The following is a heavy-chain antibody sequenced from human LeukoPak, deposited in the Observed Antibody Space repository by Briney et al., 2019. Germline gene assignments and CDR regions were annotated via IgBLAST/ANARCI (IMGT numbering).Heavy chain of an antibody. Sequence: ASVKVSCKASGYTFTGYYMHWVRQAPGQGLEWMGWINPNSGGTNYAQKFQGRVTMTRDTSISTAYMELSRLRSDDTAVYYCARDLVGIVVVPAATLDVWGKGTTVTVSS. J-gene: IGHJ6*04. CDR3: ARDLVGIVVVPAATLDV. D-gene: IGHD2-2*01. CDR2: INPNSGGT. CDR1: GYTFTGYY. V-gene: IGHV1-2*02.